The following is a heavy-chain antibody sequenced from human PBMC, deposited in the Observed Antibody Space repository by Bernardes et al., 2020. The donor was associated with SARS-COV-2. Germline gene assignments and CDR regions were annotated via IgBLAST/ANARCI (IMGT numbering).Heavy chain of an antibody. V-gene: IGHV4-59*08. CDR2: IYYSGST. CDR1: GGSISSYY. J-gene: IGHJ6*03. CDR3: ARIGLLGYYYYYMDV. Sequence: SETLSLTCTVSGGSISSYYWSWIRQPPGKGLEWIGYIYYSGSTNYNPSLKSRVTISVDTSKNQFSLKLSSVTAADTAVYYCARIGLLGYYYYYMDVWGKGTTVTVSS. D-gene: IGHD2-8*02.